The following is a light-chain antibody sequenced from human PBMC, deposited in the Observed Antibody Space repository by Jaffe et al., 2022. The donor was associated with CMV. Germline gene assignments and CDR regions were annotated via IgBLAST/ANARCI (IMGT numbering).Light chain of an antibody. CDR2: KND. CDR1: DSNIGTNS. V-gene: IGLV1-47*01. CDR3: AAWDDSLSGPV. J-gene: IGLJ3*02. Sequence: QSVLTQPPSASGTPGQRVTISCSGSDSNIGTNSVFWYQQLPGTAPKLLIYKNDRRPSGVPDRFSGSRSGTSASLALSGLRSEDEADYYCAAWDDSLSGPVFGGGTKLTVL.